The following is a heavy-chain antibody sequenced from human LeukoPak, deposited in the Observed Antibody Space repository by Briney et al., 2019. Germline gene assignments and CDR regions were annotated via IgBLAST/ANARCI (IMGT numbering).Heavy chain of an antibody. V-gene: IGHV3-30*03. J-gene: IGHJ3*02. D-gene: IGHD2-15*01. CDR2: ISYDGSNK. CDR3: AGDAPFLMTPDAFDI. CDR1: GFTFSNYG. Sequence: PGRSLRLSFAASGFTFSNYGMHWVRQAPGKGLEWVAVISYDGSNKYYADSVKGRFTISRDNSKNTLYLQMNSLRAEDTAVYYCAGDAPFLMTPDAFDIWGQGTMVTVSS.